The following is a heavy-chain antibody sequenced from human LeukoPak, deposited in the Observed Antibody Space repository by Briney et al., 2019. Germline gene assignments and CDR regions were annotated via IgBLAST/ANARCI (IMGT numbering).Heavy chain of an antibody. J-gene: IGHJ4*02. CDR2: IYRGGSDT. CDR1: GYSFTNYW. Sequence: GESPKISCKGSGYSFTNYWIGWVRQMSGKGLEWMGVIYRGGSDTRYRPAFQGQVNISADKSISTTYLQWRSLKASDTAMYYCARRYSGSYLVDYWGQGTLVIVSS. CDR3: ARRYSGSYLVDY. V-gene: IGHV5-51*01. D-gene: IGHD1-26*01.